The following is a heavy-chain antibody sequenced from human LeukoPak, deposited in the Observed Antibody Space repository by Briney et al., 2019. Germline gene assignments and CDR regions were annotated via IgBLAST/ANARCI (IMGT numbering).Heavy chain of an antibody. CDR1: GFTFSSYA. D-gene: IGHD2-21*02. CDR3: AKRAEDDFYFDY. J-gene: IGHJ4*02. CDR2: ITSSGGST. Sequence: GGSLRLSCVASGFTFSSYAMTWVRQAPVKGLEWVSSITSSGGSTYYADSVKSRFTISRDNSKNTLYLQMNSLRTEDTAVYYCAKRAEDDFYFDYWGQGTLVTVSS. V-gene: IGHV3-23*01.